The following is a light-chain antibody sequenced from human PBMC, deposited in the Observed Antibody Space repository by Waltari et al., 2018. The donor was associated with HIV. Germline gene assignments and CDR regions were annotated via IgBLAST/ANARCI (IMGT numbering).Light chain of an antibody. CDR1: QSVSSNN. CDR3: QQYGSSPPVT. J-gene: IGKJ4*01. Sequence: EIVLTQSPGTLSLSPGERATLSCRASQSVSSNNLAWYQQKPGQAPRLLIYGAFSRATGIPDRFSGSGSGTDFTLTISRLEPEDFALYYCQQYGSSPPVTFGGGTKVEIK. CDR2: GAF. V-gene: IGKV3-20*01.